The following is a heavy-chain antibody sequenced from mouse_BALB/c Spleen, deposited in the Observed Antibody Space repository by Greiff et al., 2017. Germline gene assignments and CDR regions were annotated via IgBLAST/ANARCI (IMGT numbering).Heavy chain of an antibody. J-gene: IGHJ4*01. CDR1: GYSITSDYA. Sequence: DVQLVESGPGLVKPSQSLSLTCTVTGYSITSDYAWNWIRQFPGNKLEWMGYISYSGSTSYNPSLKSRISITRDTSKNQFFLQLNSVTTEDTATYYCVGSGYYAMDYWGQGTSVTVSS. CDR2: ISYSGST. D-gene: IGHD1-1*01. CDR3: VGSGYYAMDY. V-gene: IGHV3-2*02.